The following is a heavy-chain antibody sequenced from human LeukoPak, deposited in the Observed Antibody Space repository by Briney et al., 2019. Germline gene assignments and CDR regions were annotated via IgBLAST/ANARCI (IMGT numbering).Heavy chain of an antibody. D-gene: IGHD3-22*01. CDR3: ARDLYYYDSSGTFDY. CDR2: INPNSGGT. V-gene: IGHV1-2*02. CDR1: GYTFTDYY. Sequence: ASVKVSCKASGYTFTDYYMHWVRQAPGQGLEWMGWINPNSGGTNYAQRFQGRVTMTRDTSISTAYMELSRLRSDDTAVYYCARDLYYYDSSGTFDYWGQGTLVTVSS. J-gene: IGHJ4*02.